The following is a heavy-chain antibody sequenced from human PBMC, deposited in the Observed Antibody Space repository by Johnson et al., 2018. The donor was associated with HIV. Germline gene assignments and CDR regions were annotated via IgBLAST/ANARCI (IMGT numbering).Heavy chain of an antibody. CDR3: AREGFSGTYFSAFDI. J-gene: IGHJ3*02. D-gene: IGHD1-1*01. CDR2: IRGSSSTI. V-gene: IGHV3-11*04. CDR1: GFTFSDYY. Sequence: QVQLVESGGGLVKPGGSLRLSCAASGFTFSDYYMNWIRQAPGKGLEWISYIRGSSSTIYYADSVKGRFTISRDNSKNSLHLQVHSFRVEDTAVYYCAREGFSGTYFSAFDIWGRGTMVTVSS.